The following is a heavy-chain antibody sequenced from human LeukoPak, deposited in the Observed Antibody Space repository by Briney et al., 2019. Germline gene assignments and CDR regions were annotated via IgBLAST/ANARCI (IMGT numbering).Heavy chain of an antibody. V-gene: IGHV3-21*01. CDR3: ARVLMAGSIAARFSSYYFDY. D-gene: IGHD6-6*01. CDR1: GFTFSSYS. J-gene: IGHJ4*02. Sequence: GGSLRLSCEASGFTFSSYSMNWVRQAPGKGLEWVSAISGSGGSTYYADSVKGRFTISRDNAKNSVYLQMNSLRAEDTAVYYCARVLMAGSIAARFSSYYFDYWGRGTLVTVSS. CDR2: ISGSGGST.